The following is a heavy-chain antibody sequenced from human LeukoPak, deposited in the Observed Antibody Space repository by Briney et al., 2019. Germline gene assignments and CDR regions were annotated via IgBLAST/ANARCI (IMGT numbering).Heavy chain of an antibody. CDR1: GGSFSGYY. J-gene: IGHJ5*02. V-gene: IGHV4-34*01. CDR3: ARDLKSLNWFDP. Sequence: SETLSLTCAVYGGSFSGYYWSWIRQPPGKGLEWIGEINHSGSTNYNPSLKSRVTISVDTSKNQFSLKLSSVTAADTAVYYCARDLKSLNWFDPWGQGTLVTVSS. CDR2: INHSGST.